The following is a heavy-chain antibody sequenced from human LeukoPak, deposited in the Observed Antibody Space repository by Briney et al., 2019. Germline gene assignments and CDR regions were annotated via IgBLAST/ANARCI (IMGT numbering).Heavy chain of an antibody. CDR3: ARGAEYYAIWRGYAGYSDY. D-gene: IGHD3-3*01. J-gene: IGHJ4*02. Sequence: SETLSLTCAVYDGSFSGYYWGWIRQPPGKGLEWVGSISHRGSTYYNPSLRSRITISLDRSKQKFSLKLTSVTAADTAVYFCARGAEYYAIWRGYAGYSDYWGQGISVTVSS. CDR1: DGSFSGYY. CDR2: ISHRGST. V-gene: IGHV4-34*01.